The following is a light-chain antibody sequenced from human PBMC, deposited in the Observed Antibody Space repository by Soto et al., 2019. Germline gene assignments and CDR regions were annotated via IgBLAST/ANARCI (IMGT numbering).Light chain of an antibody. J-gene: IGKJ4*01. CDR1: QSIGSAY. V-gene: IGKV3-20*01. CDR3: QQFSSYPLT. CDR2: GTS. Sequence: EIVLTQSPGTLSLSPGEAATLSCRASQSIGSAYLAWYQQKPGQAPRLLIYGTSSRATGIPDRFSGSGFGTDFTLTISRLEPEDVAVYYCQQFSSYPLTFGGGTKVEIK.